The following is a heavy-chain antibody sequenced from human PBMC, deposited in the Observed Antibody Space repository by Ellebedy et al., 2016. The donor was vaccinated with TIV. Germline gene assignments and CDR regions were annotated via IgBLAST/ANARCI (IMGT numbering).Heavy chain of an antibody. J-gene: IGHJ4*02. Sequence: AASVKVSCKASGGTFTSYGISWVRQAPGQGLEWMGWISAYNGNTNYAQKLQGRVTMTTDTSTSTAYMELRSLRSDDTAVYYCAREGGAVSECSGGSCYLFDYWGQGTLVTVSS. V-gene: IGHV1-18*04. CDR3: AREGGAVSECSGGSCYLFDY. CDR1: GGTFTSYG. CDR2: ISAYNGNT. D-gene: IGHD2-15*01.